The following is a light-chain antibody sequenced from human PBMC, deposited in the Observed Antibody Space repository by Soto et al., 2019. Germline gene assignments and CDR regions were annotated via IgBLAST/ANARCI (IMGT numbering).Light chain of an antibody. J-gene: IGKJ5*01. CDR3: QQLYTLPFT. CDR2: GIS. Sequence: DFQMTQSPSSLSASVGYRVTITCRASQSFSTYLAWYQQKPGKVPKLLISGISTLQSGVPSRFSGSGSGTEFTLTISGLLPEDFAAYHCQQLYTLPFTFGQGTRLEIK. V-gene: IGKV1-27*01. CDR1: QSFSTY.